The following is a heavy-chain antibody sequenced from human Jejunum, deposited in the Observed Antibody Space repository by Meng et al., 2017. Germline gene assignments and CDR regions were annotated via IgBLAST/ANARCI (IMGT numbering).Heavy chain of an antibody. V-gene: IGHV2-5*02. CDR1: GFSLRTRTVG. CDR2: IYWDDDK. CDR3: AHRIAYSSDYNVGWFDP. D-gene: IGHD6-25*01. Sequence: QITLKESGPTQVKPTATLTLTCPFSGFSLRTRTVGVGWLRQPPGKALECLALIYWDDDKRYNPSLKNRLSITKDTSENQVVLTMTNMDPADTATYYCAHRIAYSSDYNVGWFDPWGPGFLVTVSS. J-gene: IGHJ5*02.